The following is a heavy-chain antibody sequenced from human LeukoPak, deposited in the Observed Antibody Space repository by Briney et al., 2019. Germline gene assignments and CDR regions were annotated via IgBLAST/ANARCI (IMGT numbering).Heavy chain of an antibody. D-gene: IGHD3-22*01. CDR1: GGSFSGYY. J-gene: IGHJ3*02. CDR2: INHSGST. Sequence: KSSETLSLTCAVYGGSFSGYYWSWIRQPPGKGLEWIGEINHSGSTNYNPSLKSRVTISVDTSKNQFSLKLSPVTAADTAVYYCASFTYYYDSSGYYVTDAFDIWGQGTMVTVSS. CDR3: ASFTYYYDSSGYYVTDAFDI. V-gene: IGHV4-34*01.